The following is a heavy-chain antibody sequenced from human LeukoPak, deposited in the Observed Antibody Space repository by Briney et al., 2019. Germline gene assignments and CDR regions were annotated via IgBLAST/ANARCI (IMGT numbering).Heavy chain of an antibody. CDR1: GFTFGDYA. CDR3: TREPRRGIDY. Sequence: GRSLRLSCTASGFTFGDYAMSWVRQAPGKGLEWVGFIRSKAYGGTTEYAASVKGRFTISRDDSKSVAYLQMNSLKTEDTAVYYCTREPRRGIDYWGQGTLVTVSS. J-gene: IGHJ4*02. V-gene: IGHV3-49*04. D-gene: IGHD3-16*01. CDR2: IRSKAYGGTT.